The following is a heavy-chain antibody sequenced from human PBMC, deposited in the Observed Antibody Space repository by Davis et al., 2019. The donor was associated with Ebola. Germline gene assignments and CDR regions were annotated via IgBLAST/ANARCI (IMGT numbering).Heavy chain of an antibody. D-gene: IGHD2-15*01. Sequence: AASVKVSCKASGGTFNNFAIHWVRQAPGQGLEWMGGIIRVFGAANYAQRFRGRVTISADAATRTVYMEMSSLRSDDTAVYYCANLPHREYGGIEWFDPWGQGTLVIVSS. CDR3: ANLPHREYGGIEWFDP. J-gene: IGHJ5*02. CDR2: IIRVFGAA. V-gene: IGHV1-69*13. CDR1: GGTFNNFA.